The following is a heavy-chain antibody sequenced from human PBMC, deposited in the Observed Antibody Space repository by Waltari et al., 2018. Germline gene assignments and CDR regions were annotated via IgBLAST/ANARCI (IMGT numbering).Heavy chain of an antibody. D-gene: IGHD3-22*01. CDR1: GGSFSGYY. V-gene: IGHV4-34*01. Sequence: QVQLQQWGAGLLKPSETLSLTCAVYGGSFSGYYWSWIRQPPGKGLEWIGEINHSGSTNYNPSLKSRVTISVDTSKNQFSLKLSSVTAADTAVYYCARHTPVTMIVVVEAPDNWFDPWGQGTLVTVSS. CDR3: ARHTPVTMIVVVEAPDNWFDP. CDR2: INHSGST. J-gene: IGHJ5*02.